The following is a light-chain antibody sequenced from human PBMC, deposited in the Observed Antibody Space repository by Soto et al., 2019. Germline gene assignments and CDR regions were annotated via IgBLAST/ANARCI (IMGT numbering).Light chain of an antibody. Sequence: DIQMTQSPSSLSASVGDRVTITCRASQCIRTDLSWYQQKPGKAPKRLIYAASTLQSGVPSRFSGSGSGTEFTLTISSLQPEDFATYYCLQHNSYPRTFGQGTKVEIK. CDR1: QCIRTD. J-gene: IGKJ1*01. V-gene: IGKV1-17*01. CDR2: AAS. CDR3: LQHNSYPRT.